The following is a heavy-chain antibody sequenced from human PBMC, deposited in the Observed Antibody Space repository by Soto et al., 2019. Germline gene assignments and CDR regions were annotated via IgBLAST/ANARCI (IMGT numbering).Heavy chain of an antibody. CDR3: ARDKGYCSGGSCYPALDY. D-gene: IGHD2-15*01. CDR1: GGSISSYY. J-gene: IGHJ4*02. Sequence: ASETLSLTCTVSGGSISSYYWSWIRQPAGKGLEWIGRIYTSGSTNYNPSLKSRVTMSVDTSKNQFSLKLSSVTAADTAVYYCARDKGYCSGGSCYPALDYWGQGTLVTVSS. V-gene: IGHV4-4*07. CDR2: IYTSGST.